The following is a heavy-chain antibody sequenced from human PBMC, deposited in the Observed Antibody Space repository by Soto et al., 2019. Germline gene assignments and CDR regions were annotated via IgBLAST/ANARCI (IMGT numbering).Heavy chain of an antibody. Sequence: SETLSLTCAVYGGSFSGYYWSWIRQPPGKGLEWIGEINHSGSTNYNPSLKSRVTISVDTSKNQFSLKLSSVTAADTAVYYCARGSLSAIVVVPAANFNWFDPWGQGTLVTVSS. V-gene: IGHV4-34*01. CDR2: INHSGST. J-gene: IGHJ5*02. D-gene: IGHD2-2*01. CDR3: ARGSLSAIVVVPAANFNWFDP. CDR1: GGSFSGYY.